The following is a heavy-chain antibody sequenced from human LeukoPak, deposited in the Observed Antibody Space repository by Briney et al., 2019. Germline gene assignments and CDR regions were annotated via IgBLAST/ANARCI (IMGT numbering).Heavy chain of an antibody. V-gene: IGHV3-7*01. J-gene: IGHJ4*02. CDR3: ARALMYYYDSSGYSYNYFDY. D-gene: IGHD3-22*01. CDR2: IKKDGSDK. Sequence: PGGSLRLSCAASGFTFSSYWMSWVRQAPGKGLEWVANIKKDGSDKYYVDSVKGRFTISRDNAKTSLYLQMNSLRAEDTAVYYCARALMYYYDSSGYSYNYFDYWGQGTLVTVSS. CDR1: GFTFSSYW.